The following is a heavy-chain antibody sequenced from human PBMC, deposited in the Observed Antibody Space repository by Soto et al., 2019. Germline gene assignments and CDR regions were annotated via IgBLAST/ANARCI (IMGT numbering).Heavy chain of an antibody. CDR1: GFRLSDYW. J-gene: IGHJ6*03. D-gene: IGHD6-13*01. CDR3: AGGSGSSWSSYYYYYMDV. CDR2: ISVDGGDT. Sequence: GGSLRLSCAASGFRLSDYWMHWVRQVPGKGLLWVSRISVDGGDTTYAESVKGRFTISRDNAKNSLYLQMNSLRAEDTAAYYCAGGSGSSWSSYYYYYMDVRGKGTTVTVSS. V-gene: IGHV3-74*01.